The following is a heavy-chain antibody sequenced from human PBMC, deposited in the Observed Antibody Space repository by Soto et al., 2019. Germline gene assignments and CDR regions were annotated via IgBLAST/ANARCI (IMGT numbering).Heavy chain of an antibody. CDR3: AKHKGYNYGIDY. CDR2: ISAAYST. CDR1: GFTFSSYA. D-gene: IGHD5-18*01. V-gene: IGHV3-23*01. Sequence: WSLRLSCAAPGFTFSSYAMSWVRQAPGKGLEWVSGISAAYSTYYADSVKGRSTISRDNSKSTLYLQMNSLRAEDTALYYCAKHKGYNYGIDYWGQGTLVTVSS. J-gene: IGHJ4*02.